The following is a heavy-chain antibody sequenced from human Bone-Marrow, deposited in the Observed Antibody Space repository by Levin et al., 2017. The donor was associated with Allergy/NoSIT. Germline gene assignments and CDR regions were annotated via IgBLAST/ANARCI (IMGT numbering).Heavy chain of an antibody. V-gene: IGHV3-53*01. CDR2: IYSDGKT. CDR3: ARSWDRTKLQN. J-gene: IGHJ4*02. D-gene: IGHD1-1*01. CDR1: GFVVSSNY. Sequence: TGGSLRLSCSASGFVVSSNYMSWVRQAPGKGLEWVSTIYSDGKTYYSESVKGRFTISRDNSKSTVDLQMNSLRGEDTAVYYCARSWDRTKLQNWGQGTLVIVSA.